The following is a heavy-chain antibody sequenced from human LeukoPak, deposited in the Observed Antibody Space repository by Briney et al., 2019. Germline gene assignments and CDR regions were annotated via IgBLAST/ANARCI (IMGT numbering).Heavy chain of an antibody. Sequence: PSETLSLTCAVYGGSFSGYYWSWVRQPAGKGLEWIGRIYTSGSTNYNPSLKSRVTMSVDTSKNQFSLKLSSVTAADTAVYYCARVRGYPEYYFDYWGQGTLVTVSS. V-gene: IGHV4-59*10. J-gene: IGHJ4*02. CDR2: IYTSGST. CDR3: ARVRGYPEYYFDY. D-gene: IGHD2-15*01. CDR1: GGSFSGYY.